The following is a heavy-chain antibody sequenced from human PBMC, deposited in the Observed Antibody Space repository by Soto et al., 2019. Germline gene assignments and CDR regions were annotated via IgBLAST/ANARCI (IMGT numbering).Heavy chain of an antibody. CDR2: IYYLGNN. V-gene: IGHV4-39*01. D-gene: IGHD3-16*01. Sequence: QLQLQESGPGLVKPSETLSLTCAVSGGSVISDHYYWAWIRQAPGKGLEWIGNIYYLGNNYYNPSLMSRATVSLDTSQNQVSLRLTSVTAADTAVYYCARRGGNKFDYWGQGTLVSVSS. CDR3: ARRGGNKFDY. J-gene: IGHJ4*02. CDR1: GGSVISDHYY.